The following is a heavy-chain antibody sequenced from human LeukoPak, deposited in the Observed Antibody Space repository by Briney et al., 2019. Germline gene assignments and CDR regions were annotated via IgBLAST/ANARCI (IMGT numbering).Heavy chain of an antibody. V-gene: IGHV3-7*01. CDR3: VRGGYSSFDY. Sequence: GGSLRLPCAASGFIFSTSWMSWVRQAPGKGLEWVANIKQDGSQKHYVDSVKGRFTISRDNSKNLLYLQMNSLGAEDTAVYYCVRGGYSSFDYWGQGTLVTVSS. CDR1: GFIFSTSW. J-gene: IGHJ4*02. CDR2: IKQDGSQK. D-gene: IGHD3-10*01.